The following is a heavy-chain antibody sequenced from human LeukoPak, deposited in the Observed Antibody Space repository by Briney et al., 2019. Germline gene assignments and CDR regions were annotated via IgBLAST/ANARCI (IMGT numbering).Heavy chain of an antibody. Sequence: GRSLRLSCAASGFTFSSYAMHWVRQAPGKGLEWVAVISYDGSNKNYADSVKGRFTISRDNSKNTLYLQMNSLRAEDTAVYYCASLGSVVGWFDPWGQGTLVTVSS. CDR1: GFTFSSYA. J-gene: IGHJ5*02. CDR3: ASLGSVVGWFDP. D-gene: IGHD1-26*01. V-gene: IGHV3-30*04. CDR2: ISYDGSNK.